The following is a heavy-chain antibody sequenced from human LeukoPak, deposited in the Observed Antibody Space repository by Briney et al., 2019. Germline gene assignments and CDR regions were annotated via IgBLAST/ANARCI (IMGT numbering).Heavy chain of an antibody. D-gene: IGHD3-22*01. V-gene: IGHV3-21*01. Sequence: PGGSLRLSCAASGFTFSRYGMNWVRQAPGKGLEWVSSISISSHYIYYADSVKGRFTISRDDAKNSLYLQMNSLRAEDTAVYYCARGSDTTAYSSLDYWGQGTLVTVSS. J-gene: IGHJ4*02. CDR3: ARGSDTTAYSSLDY. CDR2: ISISSHYI. CDR1: GFTFSRYG.